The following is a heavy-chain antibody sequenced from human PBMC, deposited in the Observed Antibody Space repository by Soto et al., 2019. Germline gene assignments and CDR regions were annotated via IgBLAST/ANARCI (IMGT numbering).Heavy chain of an antibody. CDR1: GFTFSSND. V-gene: IGHV3-53*01. CDR2: IYSGGST. D-gene: IGHD3-22*01. Sequence: ESGGGLIQPGGSLRLSCAASGFTFSSNDMNWVRQAPGKGLEWVALIYSGGSTYYADSVKGRFTISRDNSKNTLYLQMSSRSAEDTAVYYCATRPLLPGAPWGQGTMVTVSS. J-gene: IGHJ3*01. CDR3: ATRPLLPGAP.